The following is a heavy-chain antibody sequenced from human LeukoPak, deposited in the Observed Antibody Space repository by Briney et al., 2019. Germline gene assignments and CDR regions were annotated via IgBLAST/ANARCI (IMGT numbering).Heavy chain of an antibody. V-gene: IGHV3-7*05. CDR1: GFTFSTYW. CDR3: VRSGGY. D-gene: IGHD1-26*01. Sequence: PGGSLRLSCVASGFTFSTYWMHWVRQAPGKGLEWVANIKEDGSEKYYVDSVKGRFTISRDNAKNSLCLQMNSLRAEDTAIYYCVRSGGYWGQGTLVTVSS. J-gene: IGHJ4*02. CDR2: IKEDGSEK.